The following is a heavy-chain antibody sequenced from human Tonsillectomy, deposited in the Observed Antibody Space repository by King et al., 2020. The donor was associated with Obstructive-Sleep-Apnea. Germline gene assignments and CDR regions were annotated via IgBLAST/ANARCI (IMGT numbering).Heavy chain of an antibody. CDR1: GFTFSSYG. CDR3: AKDRVGLVLAARIYYYGMDV. Sequence: VQLVESGGGVVQPGRSLRLSCAASGFTFSSYGMHWVRQAPGKGLEWVAFIRYDGSNKYYADSVKGRFTISRDNSKNTLYLQMNSLRGEDTALYYCAKDRVGLVLAARIYYYGMDVWGQGTTVTVSS. CDR2: IRYDGSNK. V-gene: IGHV3-30*02. J-gene: IGHJ6*02. D-gene: IGHD2-15*01.